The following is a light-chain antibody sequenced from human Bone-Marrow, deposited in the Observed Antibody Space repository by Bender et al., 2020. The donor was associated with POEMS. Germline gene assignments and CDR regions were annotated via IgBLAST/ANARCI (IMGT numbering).Light chain of an antibody. V-gene: IGLV2-14*03. CDR2: DVN. CDR3: QAFDSSLSGPA. CDR1: SSDIGAYNY. Sequence: QSALTQPASVSGSPGQSITISCTETSSDIGAYNYVSWYQHSPGKAPKLMIYDVNKRPSGVPDRFSGSKSGKTASLTISGLQPEDEASYYCQAFDSSLSGPAFGAGTKLTVL. J-gene: IGLJ2*01.